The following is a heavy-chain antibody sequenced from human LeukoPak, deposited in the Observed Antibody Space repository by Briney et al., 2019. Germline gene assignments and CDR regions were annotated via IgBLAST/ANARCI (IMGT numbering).Heavy chain of an antibody. CDR3: ARSVRRGSGSYYKD. V-gene: IGHV4-34*01. D-gene: IGHD3-10*01. Sequence: SETLSLTCAVYGGSFSGYYWSWIRQPPGKGLEWIGEINPSGSTNYNPSLKSRVTISVDTSKNQFSLKLSSVTAADTAVYYCARSVRRGSGSYYKDWGQGTLVTVSS. J-gene: IGHJ4*02. CDR2: INPSGST. CDR1: GGSFSGYY.